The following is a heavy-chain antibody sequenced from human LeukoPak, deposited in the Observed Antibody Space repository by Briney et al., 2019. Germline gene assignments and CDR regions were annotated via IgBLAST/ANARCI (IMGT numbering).Heavy chain of an antibody. CDR3: AREANYYDSSGYYYVPNWFDP. J-gene: IGHJ5*02. CDR1: GYTFTGYY. V-gene: IGHV1-2*02. Sequence: ASVKVSCKASGYTFTGYYMHWVRQAPGQGLEWMGWINPNSGGTNYAQKFQGRVTMTRDTSIRTAYMELSRLRSDDTAVYYCAREANYYDSSGYYYVPNWFDPWGQGTLVTVSS. CDR2: INPNSGGT. D-gene: IGHD3-22*01.